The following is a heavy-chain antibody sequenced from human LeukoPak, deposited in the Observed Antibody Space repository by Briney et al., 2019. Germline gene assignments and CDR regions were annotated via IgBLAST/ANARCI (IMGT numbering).Heavy chain of an antibody. J-gene: IGHJ4*02. Sequence: GGSLRLSCEGSGFTFSSYWMAWVRQSPGKGLEWVANINPGGSDTYYVDSVKGRFTITRDNAKKSVFLQMNSLRAEETAVYYCVRWGVEADMADWGQGTLVTVSS. D-gene: IGHD3-10*01. CDR2: INPGGSDT. V-gene: IGHV3-7*01. CDR3: VRWGVEADMAD. CDR1: GFTFSSYW.